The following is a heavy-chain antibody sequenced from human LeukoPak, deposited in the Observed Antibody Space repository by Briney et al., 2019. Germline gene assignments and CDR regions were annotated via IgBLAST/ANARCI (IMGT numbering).Heavy chain of an antibody. D-gene: IGHD3-9*01. Sequence: PGGSLRLSCAASGFTFSSYSMNWVRQAPGKGLEWVSSISSCSSYIYYADSVKGRFTISRDNAKNSLYLQMNSLRAEDTAVYYCARGGHYDILTGYQPGPFDYWGQGTLVTVSS. CDR3: ARGGHYDILTGYQPGPFDY. V-gene: IGHV3-21*01. J-gene: IGHJ4*02. CDR1: GFTFSSYS. CDR2: ISSCSSYI.